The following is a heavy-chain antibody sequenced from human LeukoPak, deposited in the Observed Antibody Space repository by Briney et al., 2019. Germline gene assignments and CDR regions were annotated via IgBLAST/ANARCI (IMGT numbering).Heavy chain of an antibody. D-gene: IGHD1-26*01. CDR3: ARGTKWELLIVDY. Sequence: MRSETLSLTCTVSGGSISSYYRSWIRQPPGKGLEWIGYIYYSGSTNYNPSLKSRVTISVDTSKNQFSLKLSSVTAADTAVYYCARGTKWELLIVDYWGQGTLVTVSS. CDR2: IYYSGST. V-gene: IGHV4-59*01. CDR1: GGSISSYY. J-gene: IGHJ4*02.